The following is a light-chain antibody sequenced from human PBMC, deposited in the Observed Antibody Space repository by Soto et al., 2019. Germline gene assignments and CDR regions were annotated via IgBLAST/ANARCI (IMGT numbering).Light chain of an antibody. CDR2: SNN. V-gene: IGLV1-44*01. Sequence: QSVLTQPPSASGTPGQRVTISCSGGNSNIGSNTVNWYQQLPGTAPKLLIYSNNQRPSGVPDRFSGSKSGTSASLAISGLQSEDEADYYCAAWDDSLNGHVVFXGGTKVTVL. CDR1: NSNIGSNT. J-gene: IGLJ2*01. CDR3: AAWDDSLNGHVV.